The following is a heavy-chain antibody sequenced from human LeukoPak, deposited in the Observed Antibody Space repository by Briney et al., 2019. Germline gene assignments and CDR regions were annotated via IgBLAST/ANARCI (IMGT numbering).Heavy chain of an antibody. CDR2: ISSSSSFI. Sequence: PGGSLRLSCAASGFTFSRYSMNWVRQAPGKGLEWVSSISSSSSFIYYADSVKGRFTISGDNAMNSLYLQMNSLRAEDTAVYYCARDPPLGSCSTISCPHLDYWGQGTLVTVSS. D-gene: IGHD2-2*01. CDR3: ARDPPLGSCSTISCPHLDY. V-gene: IGHV3-21*01. J-gene: IGHJ4*02. CDR1: GFTFSRYS.